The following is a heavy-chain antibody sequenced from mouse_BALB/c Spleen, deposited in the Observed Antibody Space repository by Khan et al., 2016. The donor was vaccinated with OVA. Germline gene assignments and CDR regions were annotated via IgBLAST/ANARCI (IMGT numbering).Heavy chain of an antibody. Sequence: QVQLKQSGAELARPGASVKMSCKASGYIFTSYMIHWVKQRPGQGLEWIGDINPSSDYNNYNQKFKEKATLTADKSSSTAYMQLSSLTSEDSAVYDCARGGYGSFGYWGQGTLVTVSA. V-gene: IGHV1-4*01. D-gene: IGHD1-1*01. CDR1: GYIFTSYM. J-gene: IGHJ3*01. CDR3: ARGGYGSFGY. CDR2: INPSSDYN.